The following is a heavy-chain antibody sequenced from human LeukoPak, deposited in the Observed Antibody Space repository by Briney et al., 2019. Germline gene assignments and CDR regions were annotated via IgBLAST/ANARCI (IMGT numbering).Heavy chain of an antibody. J-gene: IGHJ4*02. CDR2: ISSSSSTI. Sequence: PGGSLRLSCATSGFTFNYYVMKWVRQAPGKGLECLSYISSSSSTIYYADSVKGRFTISRDNAKNSLYLQMNSLRAEDTAVYYCARDIYYDSSGYYGSVYWGQGTLVTVSS. CDR3: ARDIYYDSSGYYGSVY. V-gene: IGHV3-48*04. CDR1: GFTFNYYV. D-gene: IGHD3-22*01.